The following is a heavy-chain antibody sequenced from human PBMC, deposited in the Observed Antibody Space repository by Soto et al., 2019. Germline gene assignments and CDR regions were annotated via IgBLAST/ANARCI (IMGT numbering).Heavy chain of an antibody. D-gene: IGHD6-19*01. J-gene: IGHJ4*02. Sequence: GGSLRLSCAASGFTFSSYGMHWVRQAPGKGLEWVAVISYDGSNKYYADSVKGRFTISRDNSKNTLYLQMNSLRAEDTAVYYCAKGRSSGWYGTYYFDYWGQGTLVTVSS. CDR2: ISYDGSNK. CDR1: GFTFSSYG. V-gene: IGHV3-30*18. CDR3: AKGRSSGWYGTYYFDY.